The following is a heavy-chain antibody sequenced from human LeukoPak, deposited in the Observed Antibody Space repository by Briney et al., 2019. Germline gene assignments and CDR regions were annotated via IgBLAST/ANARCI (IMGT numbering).Heavy chain of an antibody. Sequence: GASVKVSCKASGYTFTGYYMHWVRQAPGQGLEWMGWINPNSGGTNYAQKFQGRVTMTRDTSISTAYMELSRLRSDDTAVYYCARDSNPDYDFQGSHFDYWGQGTLVTVSS. J-gene: IGHJ4*02. CDR1: GYTFTGYY. V-gene: IGHV1-2*02. D-gene: IGHD3-3*01. CDR2: INPNSGGT. CDR3: ARDSNPDYDFQGSHFDY.